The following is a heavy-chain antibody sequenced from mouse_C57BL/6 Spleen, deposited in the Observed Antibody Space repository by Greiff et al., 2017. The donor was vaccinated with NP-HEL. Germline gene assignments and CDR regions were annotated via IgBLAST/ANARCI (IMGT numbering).Heavy chain of an antibody. J-gene: IGHJ2*01. Sequence: VQLQQSGAELVKPGASVKMSCKASGYTFTSYWITWVKQRPGQGLEWIGDIYPGSGSTNYTEKFKSKATLTVDTSSSPAYMQLSSLTSADSAVYYCARSGYDYYYFDYWGQGTTLTVSS. CDR2: IYPGSGST. CDR1: GYTFTSYW. CDR3: ARSGYDYYYFDY. D-gene: IGHD2-4*01. V-gene: IGHV1-55*01.